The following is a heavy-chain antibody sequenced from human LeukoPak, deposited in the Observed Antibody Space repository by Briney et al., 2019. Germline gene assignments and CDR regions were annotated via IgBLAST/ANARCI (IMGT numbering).Heavy chain of an antibody. D-gene: IGHD1-1*01. J-gene: IGHJ4*02. Sequence: KPSETLSLTCVVSGFSISGGYYWGWIRQPPGKGLEWIANIRVSGTTFYNSSLNSRVAISIDTSKNQFSLKLSSVTAADTAVYFCAREAERRIVNWGRGTLVTVSS. V-gene: IGHV4-38-2*02. CDR1: GFSISGGYY. CDR3: AREAERRIVN. CDR2: IRVSGTT.